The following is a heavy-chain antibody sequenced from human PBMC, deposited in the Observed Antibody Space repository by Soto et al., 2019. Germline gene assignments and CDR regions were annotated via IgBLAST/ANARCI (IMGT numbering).Heavy chain of an antibody. CDR2: IIPISGTA. CDR3: ASPLHCSSTSCPFDY. V-gene: IGHV1-69*01. J-gene: IGHJ4*02. CDR1: GGTFSSYA. D-gene: IGHD2-2*01. Sequence: QVQLVQSGAEVKKPGSSVKVSCKASGGTFSSYAISWVRQAPGQGLEWMGGIIPISGTANYAQKFQGRVTITADESTSTAYMELSSLRSEDTAVYYCASPLHCSSTSCPFDYWGQGTLVTVSS.